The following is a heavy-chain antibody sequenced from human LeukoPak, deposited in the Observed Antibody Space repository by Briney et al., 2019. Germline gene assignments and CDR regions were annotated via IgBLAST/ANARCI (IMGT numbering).Heavy chain of an antibody. J-gene: IGHJ4*02. D-gene: IGHD2-2*01. Sequence: GGSLRLSCAASGFTFSSYGMHWVRQAPGKGLEWVAFIRYDGGNKYYADSVKGRFTISRDNSKNTLYLQMNSLRAEDTAVYYCAKERVCSSTSCYRYFDYWGQGTLVTVSS. V-gene: IGHV3-30*02. CDR1: GFTFSSYG. CDR3: AKERVCSSTSCYRYFDY. CDR2: IRYDGGNK.